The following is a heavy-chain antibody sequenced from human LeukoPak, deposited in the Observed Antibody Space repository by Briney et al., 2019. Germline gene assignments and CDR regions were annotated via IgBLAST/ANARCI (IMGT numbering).Heavy chain of an antibody. J-gene: IGHJ4*02. CDR2: ISGRRGST. D-gene: IGHD5-24*01. V-gene: IGHV3-23*01. CDR1: GFTFSSYG. Sequence: GGSLRLSCAASGFTFSSYGMSWVRQAPGKGLEWVSTISGRRGSTYYADSVKGRFTISRDNSKNTLYLQMNSLRAEDTAVYYCAKGRGWLQFFDYWGQGTLVTVSS. CDR3: AKGRGWLQFFDY.